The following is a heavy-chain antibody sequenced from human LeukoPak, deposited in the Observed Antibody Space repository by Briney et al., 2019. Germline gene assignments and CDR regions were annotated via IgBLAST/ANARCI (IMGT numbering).Heavy chain of an antibody. J-gene: IGHJ3*02. CDR2: LSNGAKTN. D-gene: IGHD3-22*01. CDR3: AKELGGYDAFDI. CDR1: GFTFSAYG. V-gene: IGHV3-30*18. Sequence: GGSLRLSCAASGFTFSAYGMHWVRQAPGKGLERVAALSNGAKTNAYADAVKGRFTISRDNSRNTLFVQMNSLRPEDTAVYYCAKELGGYDAFDIWGQGTMVTVSS.